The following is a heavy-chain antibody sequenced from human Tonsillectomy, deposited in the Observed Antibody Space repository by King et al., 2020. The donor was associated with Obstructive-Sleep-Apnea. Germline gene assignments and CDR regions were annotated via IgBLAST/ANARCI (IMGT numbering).Heavy chain of an antibody. CDR2: IRSKDNNYAT. Sequence: VQLVESGGGLVQPGGSLKLSCAASGFIISVSAMHWVRQASGKGLEWIGRIRSKDNNYATAYAASVKGRFTVSRDDSKNTAYLQMNSLKTEDTAVYYCTRPGGDASYYYGMDVWGQGATVTVSS. CDR3: TRPGGDASYYYGMDV. J-gene: IGHJ6*02. CDR1: GFIISVSA. V-gene: IGHV3-73*02. D-gene: IGHD2-21*02.